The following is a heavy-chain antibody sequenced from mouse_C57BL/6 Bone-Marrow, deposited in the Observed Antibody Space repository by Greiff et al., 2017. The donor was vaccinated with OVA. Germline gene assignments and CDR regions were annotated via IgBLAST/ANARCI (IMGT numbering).Heavy chain of an antibody. CDR1: GYTFTSYW. D-gene: IGHD2-5*01. V-gene: IGHV1-53*01. CDR2: INPSNGGT. J-gene: IGHJ2*01. CDR3: ARDDYSNYYFDY. Sequence: QVQLQQSGTELVKPGASVKLSCKASGYTFTSYWMHWVKQRPGQGLEWIGNINPSNGGTNYNEKFKSKATLTVDKSSSTAYMQLSSLTSEDSAVYYCARDDYSNYYFDYWGQGTTLTVSS.